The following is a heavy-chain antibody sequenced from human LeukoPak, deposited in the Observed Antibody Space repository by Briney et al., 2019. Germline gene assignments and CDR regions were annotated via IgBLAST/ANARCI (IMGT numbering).Heavy chain of an antibody. V-gene: IGHV3-30-3*01. Sequence: GGSLRLSCAASGFTFNTYNMNWVRQVPGKGLEWVATISYDGIHTYYADSVKGRFTISRDNSKNTLYLQMNSLRAEDTAVYYCARGRNIVATSGYFDYWGQGTLVTVSS. D-gene: IGHD5-12*01. J-gene: IGHJ4*02. CDR2: ISYDGIHT. CDR1: GFTFNTYN. CDR3: ARGRNIVATSGYFDY.